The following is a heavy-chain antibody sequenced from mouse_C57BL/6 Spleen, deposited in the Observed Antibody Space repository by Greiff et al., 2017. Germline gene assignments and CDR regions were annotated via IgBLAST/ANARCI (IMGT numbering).Heavy chain of an antibody. V-gene: IGHV5-4*01. J-gene: IGHJ1*03. CDR1: GFTFSSYA. CDR2: ISDGGSYT. D-gene: IGHD1-1*01. Sequence: EVKLMESGGGLVKPGGSLKLSCAASGFTFSSYAMSWVRQTPDKRLEWVATISDGGSYTYYPDNVKGRFTISRDNSKNNLYLQMSHLKSEDTALYYCARDDTTVVSEYFDVWGTGTTVTVSS. CDR3: ARDDTTVVSEYFDV.